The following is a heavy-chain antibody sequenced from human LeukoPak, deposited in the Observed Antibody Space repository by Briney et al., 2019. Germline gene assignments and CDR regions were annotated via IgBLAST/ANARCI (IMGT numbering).Heavy chain of an antibody. V-gene: IGHV4-34*01. Sequence: PSETLSLTCAVYGGSFSGYYWSWIRQPPGKGLEWIGEINHSGSTNYNPSLKSRVTISVGTSKNQFSLKLSSVTAADTAVYYCARGDGDMFDYWGQGTLVTVSS. J-gene: IGHJ4*02. CDR3: ARGDGDMFDY. CDR1: GGSFSGYY. D-gene: IGHD4-17*01. CDR2: INHSGST.